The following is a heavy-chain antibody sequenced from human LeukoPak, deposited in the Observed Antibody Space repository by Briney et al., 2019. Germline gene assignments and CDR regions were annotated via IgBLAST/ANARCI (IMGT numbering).Heavy chain of an antibody. CDR2: ISSNGGST. V-gene: IGHV3-64*01. J-gene: IGHJ4*02. CDR1: GFTFGSYA. CDR3: ARSGWYYDSSGYLDY. D-gene: IGHD3-22*01. Sequence: GGSLRLPCAASGFTFGSYAMHWVRQAPGKGLEYVSAISSNGGSTYYANSMKGRFTISRDNSKNTLYLQMGSLRAEDMAVYYCARSGWYYDSSGYLDYWGQGTLVTVSS.